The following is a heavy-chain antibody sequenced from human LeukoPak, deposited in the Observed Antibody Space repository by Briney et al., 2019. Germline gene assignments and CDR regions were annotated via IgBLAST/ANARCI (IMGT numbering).Heavy chain of an antibody. D-gene: IGHD4-17*01. Sequence: GGSLRLSCAASAFTSSTYAMSWVRQAAGKGLEGVSAISAGADSTYYADSVQGRFTISRDNSKNTLYLQMSGLRAEDTAVYFCARGAYGDYDSWGQGTLVTVSS. CDR3: ARGAYGDYDS. CDR1: AFTSSTYA. J-gene: IGHJ5*01. CDR2: ISAGADST. V-gene: IGHV3-23*01.